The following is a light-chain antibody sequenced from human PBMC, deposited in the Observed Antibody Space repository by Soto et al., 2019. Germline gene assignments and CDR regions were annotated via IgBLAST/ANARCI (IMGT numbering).Light chain of an antibody. Sequence: PRSQPPFLWSPGEKPPPSLRPSRIFATNVAWYQQKPGQPPRLLIYGASTRAAGVPARFSGSGYGRQFSLTISSLQSEDFAIYHCQQHNNWPPWTFGQGTKVEV. CDR1: RIFATN. CDR3: QQHNNWPPWT. J-gene: IGKJ1*01. CDR2: GAS. V-gene: IGKV3-15*01.